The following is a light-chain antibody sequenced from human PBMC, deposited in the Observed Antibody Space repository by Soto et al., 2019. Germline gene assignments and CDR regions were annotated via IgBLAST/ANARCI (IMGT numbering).Light chain of an antibody. CDR1: QSVSSY. CDR2: DAS. J-gene: IGKJ3*01. V-gene: IGKV3-11*01. Sequence: EIVLTQSPATLSLSPGERATLSCRASQSVSSYLAWYQQQPGQAPRLLIYDASNRATGIPARFSGSGSGTDFTLTISSLVPEDFAVYYCQQRSNWPPGVTFGPGTKVDIK. CDR3: QQRSNWPPGVT.